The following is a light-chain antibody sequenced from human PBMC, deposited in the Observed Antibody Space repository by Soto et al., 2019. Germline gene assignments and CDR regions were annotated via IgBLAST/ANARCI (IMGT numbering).Light chain of an antibody. CDR2: GAS. Sequence: EIVLTQSPGTLSLSPGERATLSCRASQSVSSSYLAWYQQKPGQAPRLLIYGASSRATGVPDRFSGSGSGTDFTLTISSLEAEDVAVYYCQQYCSSPTFTFGPGTKVDIK. CDR3: QQYCSSPTFT. J-gene: IGKJ3*01. V-gene: IGKV3-20*01. CDR1: QSVSSSY.